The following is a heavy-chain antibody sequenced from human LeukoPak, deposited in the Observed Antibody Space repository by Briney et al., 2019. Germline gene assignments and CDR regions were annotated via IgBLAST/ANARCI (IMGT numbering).Heavy chain of an antibody. CDR1: GFTFSSYS. CDR2: IRSSSNII. D-gene: IGHD4-17*01. CDR3: ARKATTGPTKAAFDI. Sequence: QAGGSLRLSCAASGFTFSSYSMNWVRQAPGKGLEWVSYIRSSSNIIYYADSVKGRFTISRDNTKNSLYLQMNSLRAEDTAVYYCARKATTGPTKAAFDIWGQGTMVTVST. J-gene: IGHJ3*02. V-gene: IGHV3-48*04.